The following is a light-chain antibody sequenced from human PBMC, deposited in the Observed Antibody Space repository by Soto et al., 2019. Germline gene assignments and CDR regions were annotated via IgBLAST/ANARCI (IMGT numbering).Light chain of an antibody. CDR2: DAS. CDR3: RQRSTWPALT. Sequence: EIVLTQSPATLSLSPGERATLSCRASQSVSSYLAWYQQKPGQAPRLLIYDASNRATGIPARFSGSGSGTDFTLTISSLEPEDFAVYYCRQRSTWPALTFGGGTKVDIK. V-gene: IGKV3-11*01. CDR1: QSVSSY. J-gene: IGKJ4*01.